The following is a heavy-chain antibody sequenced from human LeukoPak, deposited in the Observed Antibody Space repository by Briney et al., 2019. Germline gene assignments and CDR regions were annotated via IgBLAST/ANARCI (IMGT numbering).Heavy chain of an antibody. D-gene: IGHD6-13*01. J-gene: IGHJ4*02. CDR3: ARSMYSSSWYSDY. CDR1: GCTFTGYY. Sequence: ASVKVSCKASGCTFTGYYMHWVRQAPGQGLEWMGWINPNSGGTNYAQKFQGRVTMTRDTSISTVYMELSRLRSDDTAVYYCARSMYSSSWYSDYWGQGTLVTVSS. CDR2: INPNSGGT. V-gene: IGHV1-2*02.